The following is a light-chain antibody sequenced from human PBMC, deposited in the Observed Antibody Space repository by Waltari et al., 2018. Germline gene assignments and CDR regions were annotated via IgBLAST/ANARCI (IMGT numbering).Light chain of an antibody. CDR2: AAS. CDR3: QQDYTSPLT. Sequence: EIQMTQSPSSLSASVGDRVTVTCRASQGINTELSWYQQKPGKDPTLLIYAASSLQTGVSSRFSGSGSGTDFTLTISSLQPEDVATYYCQQDYTSPLTFGGGTKVEVK. J-gene: IGKJ4*01. V-gene: IGKV1-27*01. CDR1: QGINTE.